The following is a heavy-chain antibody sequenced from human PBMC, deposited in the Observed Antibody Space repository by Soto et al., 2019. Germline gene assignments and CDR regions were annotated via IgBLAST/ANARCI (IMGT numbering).Heavy chain of an antibody. CDR3: AKDRYYGSGSYRYGMDV. CDR1: GGTFRSHA. CDR2: IIPISGTA. J-gene: IGHJ6*02. D-gene: IGHD3-10*01. V-gene: IGHV1-69*13. Sequence: XVKVSCKASGGTFRSHAIRWVRQAPGQCLEWMGGIIPISGTANYAQKFQGRVTITADESTTTAYMELSSLRSEDTAVYYCAKDRYYGSGSYRYGMDVWGQGTTVTVSS.